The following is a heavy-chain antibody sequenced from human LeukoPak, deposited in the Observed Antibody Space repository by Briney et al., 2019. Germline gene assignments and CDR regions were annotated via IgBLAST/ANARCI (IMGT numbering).Heavy chain of an antibody. V-gene: IGHV3-7*01. CDR2: IKQDASEK. D-gene: IGHD2-15*01. Sequence: GGSLSLSCAASGFTFSGYWMSGFRQAPGKGLKWVATIKQDASEKTYVDSVEGRFTSSRDNAKSSLFLQMDSLRAEDTAVYYCARFGMDAAIDYWGQGTLVTVSS. CDR3: ARFGMDAAIDY. J-gene: IGHJ4*02. CDR1: GFTFSGYW.